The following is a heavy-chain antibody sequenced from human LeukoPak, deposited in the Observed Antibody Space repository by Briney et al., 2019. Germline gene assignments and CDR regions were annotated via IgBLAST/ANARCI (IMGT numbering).Heavy chain of an antibody. V-gene: IGHV1-18*01. CDR2: ISAYNGNT. D-gene: IGHD3-22*01. CDR3: ARSITVTPVRPGRDAFDI. CDR1: GYTFPSYG. J-gene: IGHJ3*02. Sequence: ASVKVSCKASGYTFPSYGISWVRQAPGQGLEWMGWISAYNGNTNFAQKVQGRFTMTTDTSTSTAHMELRSLMSDDTAVYYCARSITVTPVRPGRDAFDIWGQGIMVTVSS.